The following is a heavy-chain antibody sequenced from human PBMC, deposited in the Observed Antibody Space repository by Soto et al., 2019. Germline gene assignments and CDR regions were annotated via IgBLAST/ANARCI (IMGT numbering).Heavy chain of an antibody. CDR1: GGTFSSYA. CDR3: ARGGSRDGDYIVD. CDR2: IIPIFGTT. J-gene: IGHJ4*02. V-gene: IGHV1-69*01. D-gene: IGHD4-17*01. Sequence: QVQLVQSGAEVKKPGSSVKVSCKASGGTFSSYAISWVRQAPGQGLESMGGIIPIFGTTNYAQNFQGRVTITADESTSTAYMELISLRSEDTAVYYCARGGSRDGDYIVDWGQGTLVTVSS.